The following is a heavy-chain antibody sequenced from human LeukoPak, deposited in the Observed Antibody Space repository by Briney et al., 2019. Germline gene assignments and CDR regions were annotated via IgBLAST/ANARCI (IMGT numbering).Heavy chain of an antibody. J-gene: IGHJ5*02. CDR1: GGSISSYY. Sequence: SETLSLTCTVSGGSISSYYWSWIRQPPGKGLEWIGYIYYSGSTNYNPSLKSRVTISVDKSKNQFSLKLNSVTAADTAVYYCARVTLIVVVAWFDPWGQGTLVIVSS. CDR2: IYYSGST. CDR3: ARVTLIVVVAWFDP. D-gene: IGHD2-2*01. V-gene: IGHV4-59*12.